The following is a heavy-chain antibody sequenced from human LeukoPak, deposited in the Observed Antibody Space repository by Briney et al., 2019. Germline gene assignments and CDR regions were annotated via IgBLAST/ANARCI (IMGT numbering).Heavy chain of an antibody. Sequence: SETLSLTCTVSGGSISSSSYYWGWIRQPPGKGLEWIGSIYYSGSTYYNPSLKSRVTISVDTSKNQFSLELSSVTAADTAVYYCARQSRDGYNPDYWGQGTLVTVSS. CDR1: GGSISSSSYY. V-gene: IGHV4-39*01. CDR2: IYYSGST. J-gene: IGHJ4*02. D-gene: IGHD5-24*01. CDR3: ARQSRDGYNPDY.